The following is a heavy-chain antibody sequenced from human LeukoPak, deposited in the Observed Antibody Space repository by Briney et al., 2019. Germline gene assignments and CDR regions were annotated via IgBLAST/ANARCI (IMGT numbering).Heavy chain of an antibody. CDR1: GYTLTELS. CDR2: FDPEDGET. J-gene: IGHJ4*02. D-gene: IGHD3-10*01. V-gene: IGHV1-24*01. Sequence: ASVKVSCKVSGYTLTELSMHWVRQAPGKGLEWMGGFDPEDGETIYAQKFQGRVTMTEDTSTDTAYMELSSLRSEDTAVYYCATVAITMVRGASPLDYWGREPWSPSPQ. CDR3: ATVAITMVRGASPLDY.